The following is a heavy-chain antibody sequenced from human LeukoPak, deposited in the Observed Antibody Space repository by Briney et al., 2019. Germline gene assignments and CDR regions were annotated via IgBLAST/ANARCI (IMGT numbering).Heavy chain of an antibody. D-gene: IGHD3-16*02. Sequence: GSLRLSCATSGFSFSSYAMSWVRQAPGKGLEWIGYIYYSGSTNYNPSLKSRVTISVDTSKNQFSLKLSSVTAADTAVYYCARVPYDYVWGSYPQKPYYYYYMDVWGKGTTVTISS. CDR2: IYYSGST. CDR3: ARVPYDYVWGSYPQKPYYYYYMDV. CDR1: GFSFSSYA. J-gene: IGHJ6*03. V-gene: IGHV4-59*01.